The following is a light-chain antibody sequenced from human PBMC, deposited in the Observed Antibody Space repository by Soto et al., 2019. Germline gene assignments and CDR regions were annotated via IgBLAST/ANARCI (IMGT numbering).Light chain of an antibody. CDR3: QQRSNWPPIT. J-gene: IGKJ5*01. CDR1: QSVTNN. CDR2: GVF. Sequence: EIFLTQSPGTLSLSRWEIATLSCRASQSVTNNRLAWFRQKPGQAPRLLIWGVFNRATGIPARFSGSGSGTDFTLTISSLEPEDFAVYYCQQRSNWPPITFGQGTRLEI. V-gene: IGKV3-11*01.